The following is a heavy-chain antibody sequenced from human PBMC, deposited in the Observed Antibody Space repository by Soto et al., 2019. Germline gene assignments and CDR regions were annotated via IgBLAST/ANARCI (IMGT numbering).Heavy chain of an antibody. V-gene: IGHV3-23*01. D-gene: IGHD4-17*01. CDR2: ISGSGGST. Sequence: EVQLLESGGGLVQPGGSLRLSCAASGFTFSSYAMSWVRQAPGKGLGWVSAISGSGGSTYFADSVKGRFTISRDNSTNTLYLQMNSLRAEDTAIYYCAKQKTTVTRYDAFDIWGQGTMVTVSS. J-gene: IGHJ3*02. CDR1: GFTFSSYA. CDR3: AKQKTTVTRYDAFDI.